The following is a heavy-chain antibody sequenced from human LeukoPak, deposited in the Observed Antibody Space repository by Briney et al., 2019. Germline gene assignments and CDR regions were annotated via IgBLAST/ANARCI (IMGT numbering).Heavy chain of an antibody. CDR3: ARGHMVRGVINYYYYMDV. CDR2: MNPNSGNT. CDR1: GYTFTSYD. J-gene: IGHJ6*03. Sequence: ASVKVSCKASGYTFTSYDINWVRQATGQGLEWMGWMNPNSGNTGCAQKFQGRVTMTRNTSISTAYMELSSLRSEDTAVYYCARGHMVRGVINYYYYMDVWGKGTTVTISS. D-gene: IGHD3-10*01. V-gene: IGHV1-8*02.